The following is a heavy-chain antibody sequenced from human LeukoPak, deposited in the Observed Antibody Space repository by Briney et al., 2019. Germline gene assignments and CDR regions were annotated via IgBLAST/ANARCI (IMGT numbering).Heavy chain of an antibody. V-gene: IGHV4-30-2*01. CDR3: VRVSSSGYYEYYLDY. Sequence: SETLSLTCAVSGGSISSGGYSWTWIRQPPGKGLEWIGYIYHSGSTYYNPSLKSRVTISVDRSKNQFSLKLSSVTAADTAVYYCVRVSSSGYYEYYLDYWGQGTLVTVSS. D-gene: IGHD3-22*01. CDR2: IYHSGST. J-gene: IGHJ4*02. CDR1: GGSISSGGYS.